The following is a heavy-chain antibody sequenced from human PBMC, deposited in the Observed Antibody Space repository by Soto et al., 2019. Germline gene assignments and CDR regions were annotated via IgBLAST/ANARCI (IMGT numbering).Heavy chain of an antibody. D-gene: IGHD1-26*01. Sequence: GGSLSLSCAASGFTFSSYNMNWARQAPGKGLEWVSSISGSGTFIYYADSVKGRFTTSRDNTKNSLYLQMNSLRAEDTAVYYCARGHSGSYMFDYWGQATLVNVSS. CDR3: ARGHSGSYMFDY. CDR1: GFTFSSYN. J-gene: IGHJ4*02. CDR2: ISGSGTFI. V-gene: IGHV3-21*06.